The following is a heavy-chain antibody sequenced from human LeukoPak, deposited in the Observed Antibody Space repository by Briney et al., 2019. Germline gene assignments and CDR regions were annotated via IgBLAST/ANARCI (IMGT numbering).Heavy chain of an antibody. D-gene: IGHD1-26*01. CDR3: AHTLGATASVDY. V-gene: IGHV3-30*03. CDR1: GFTFSSYG. J-gene: IGHJ4*02. CDR2: ISYDGSNK. Sequence: GGSLRLSCAASGFTFSSYGMHWVRQAPGKGLEWVAVISYDGSNKYYADSVKGRFTISRDNSKNTLYLQMNSLRAEDTAVCYCAHTLGATASVDYWGQGTLVTVSS.